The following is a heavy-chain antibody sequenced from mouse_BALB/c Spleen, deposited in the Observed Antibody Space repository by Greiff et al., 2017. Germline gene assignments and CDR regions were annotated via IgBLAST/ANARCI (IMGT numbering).Heavy chain of an antibody. CDR3: ARDYGNYEWFAY. V-gene: IGHV3-2*02. Sequence: EVQLVESGPGLVKPSQSLSLTCTVTGYSITSDYAWNWIRQFPGNKLEWMGYISYSGSTSYNPSLKSRISITRDTSKNQFFLQLNSVTTEDTATYYCARDYGNYEWFAYWGQGTLVTVSA. D-gene: IGHD2-1*01. CDR1: GYSITSDYA. J-gene: IGHJ3*01. CDR2: ISYSGST.